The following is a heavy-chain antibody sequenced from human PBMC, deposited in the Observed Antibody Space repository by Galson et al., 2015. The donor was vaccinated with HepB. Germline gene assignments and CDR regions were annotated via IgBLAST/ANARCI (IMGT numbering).Heavy chain of an antibody. CDR3: ARLADYGGNYWYFDL. V-gene: IGHV5-51*01. J-gene: IGHJ2*01. D-gene: IGHD4-23*01. CDR1: GYSFTSYW. Sequence: QSGAEVKKPGESLKISCKGSGYSFTSYWIGWVRQMPRKGLEWMGIIYPGDSDTRYSPSFQGQVTISADKSISTAYLQWSSLKASDTAMYYCARLADYGGNYWYFDLWGRGTLVTVSS. CDR2: IYPGDSDT.